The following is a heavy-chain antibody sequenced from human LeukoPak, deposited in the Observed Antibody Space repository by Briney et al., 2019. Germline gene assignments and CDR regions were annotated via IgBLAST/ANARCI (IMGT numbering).Heavy chain of an antibody. Sequence: PSETLSLTCAVYGGSFSGYYWSWIRQHPGKGLEWIGYIYYSGSTYYNPSLKSRVTISVDTSKNQFSLKLSSVTAADTAVYYCASSRVYVARGPQFDYWGQGTLVTVSS. J-gene: IGHJ4*02. V-gene: IGHV4-31*11. CDR1: GGSFSGYY. CDR2: IYYSGST. CDR3: ASSRVYVARGPQFDY. D-gene: IGHD6-6*01.